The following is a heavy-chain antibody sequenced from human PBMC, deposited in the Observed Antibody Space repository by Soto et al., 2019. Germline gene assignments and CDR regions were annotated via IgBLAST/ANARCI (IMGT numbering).Heavy chain of an antibody. CDR3: AIRACYYDSSGYFDY. CDR1: GFTFSSYW. Sequence: EVQLVESGGGLVQPGGSLRLSCAASGFTFSSYWMHWVRQAPGKGLVWVSRINSDGSSTSYADSVKGRFTISRDNAKNRLDLQMNSLRAEDTSVYYSAIRACYYDSSGYFDYWGQGTLVTVSS. D-gene: IGHD3-22*01. J-gene: IGHJ4*02. CDR2: INSDGSST. V-gene: IGHV3-74*01.